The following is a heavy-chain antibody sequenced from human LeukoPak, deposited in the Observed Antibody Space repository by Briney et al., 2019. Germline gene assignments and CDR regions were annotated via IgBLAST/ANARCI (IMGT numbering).Heavy chain of an antibody. CDR3: AKERADYTNPYYFDY. D-gene: IGHD3-3*01. V-gene: IGHV3-23*01. J-gene: IGHJ4*02. Sequence: GGSLRLSCAASGSTFSTYAMSWVRQAPGTGLEWVSTISGSGANTYYADSVRGRFTISRDNSKNTLYLHMNSLRAEDTAVYYCAKERADYTNPYYFDYWGQGTLVTVSS. CDR2: ISGSGANT. CDR1: GSTFSTYA.